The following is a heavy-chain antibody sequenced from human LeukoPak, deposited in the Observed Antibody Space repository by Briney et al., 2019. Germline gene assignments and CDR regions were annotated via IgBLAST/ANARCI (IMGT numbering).Heavy chain of an antibody. J-gene: IGHJ4*02. Sequence: GGSLSLSCVVSGFTFSNYEMNWVRQAPGKGLEWVSYISSSGNSIYYVDSVKARFTISRDNAKNSLYLQMNSLRAEDTAVYYCARVEYGVAMLRHWGQGTLVTVSS. D-gene: IGHD3-3*01. V-gene: IGHV3-48*03. CDR1: GFTFSNYE. CDR2: ISSSGNSI. CDR3: ARVEYGVAMLRH.